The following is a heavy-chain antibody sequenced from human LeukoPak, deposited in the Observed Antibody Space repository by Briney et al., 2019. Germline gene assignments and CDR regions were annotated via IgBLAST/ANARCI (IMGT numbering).Heavy chain of an antibody. V-gene: IGHV3-48*04. CDR1: GFTFTNYR. D-gene: IGHD3-22*01. CDR2: ISSSSSTI. Sequence: GGSLRLSCAASGFTFTNYRMSWVRQAPRKGLEWVSYISSSSSTIYYADSVKGRFTISRDNAKNSLYPQMNSLRAEDTAVYYCARDKRGSYYDSSGYHPFDYWGQGTLVTVSS. CDR3: ARDKRGSYYDSSGYHPFDY. J-gene: IGHJ4*02.